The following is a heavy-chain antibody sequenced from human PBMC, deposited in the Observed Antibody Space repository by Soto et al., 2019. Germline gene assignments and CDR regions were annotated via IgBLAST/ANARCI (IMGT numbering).Heavy chain of an antibody. CDR2: INYRGDT. CDR3: SRRAPEGFDP. J-gene: IGHJ5*02. V-gene: IGHV4-39*01. Sequence: SETLSLTYTVSGASLIGSPYFWGWIRRPPGKGLEFIGSINYRGDTYYNPSLRSRVTLSVDTSKNQFSLKVTSVTATDRGLYYCSRRAPEGFDPWGQGTLVTVSS. CDR1: GASLIGSPYF.